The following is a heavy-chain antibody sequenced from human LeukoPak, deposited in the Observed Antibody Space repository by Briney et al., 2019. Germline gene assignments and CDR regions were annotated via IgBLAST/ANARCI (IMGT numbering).Heavy chain of an antibody. CDR2: INSDGSST. Sequence: PGGSLRLSCAASGFTVSTYWMRWVRQAPGKGPVWVSRINSDGSSTTYADSVKGRFTISRDNAKSTLYLQMNSLRAEDRAVYYCARSYGMDVWGQGTTVTVSS. CDR3: ARSYGMDV. CDR1: GFTVSTYW. J-gene: IGHJ6*02. V-gene: IGHV3-74*01.